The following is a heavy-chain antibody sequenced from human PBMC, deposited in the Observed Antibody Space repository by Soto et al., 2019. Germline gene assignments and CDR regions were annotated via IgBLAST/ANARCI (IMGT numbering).Heavy chain of an antibody. CDR1: GGSVSGSPYY. CDR2: IYSGGNT. CDR3: ARQVDTGQFDY. J-gene: IGHJ4*02. Sequence: SETLSLTCTVSGGSVSGSPYYWGWIRQSPGKGLEWIGSIYSGGNTYFNPSLTSRVTISLDASKNQFTLKLNSVTAPDTAVYYCARQVDTGQFDYWGQGALVTVSS. D-gene: IGHD7-27*01. V-gene: IGHV4-39*01.